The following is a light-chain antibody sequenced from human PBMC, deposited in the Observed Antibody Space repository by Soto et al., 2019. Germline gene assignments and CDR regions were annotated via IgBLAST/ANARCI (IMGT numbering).Light chain of an antibody. J-gene: IGKJ2*01. V-gene: IGKV3-15*01. Sequence: EIVMTQSPDTLSVSPGERATLSCRASQSVSSNLAWYQQKPGQAPRLLIFGASTRATGIPARFSGSGSGTEVTLTIGSLESEDFAVYHCQQYNNWPYTFGQGTPLEIK. CDR3: QQYNNWPYT. CDR2: GAS. CDR1: QSVSSN.